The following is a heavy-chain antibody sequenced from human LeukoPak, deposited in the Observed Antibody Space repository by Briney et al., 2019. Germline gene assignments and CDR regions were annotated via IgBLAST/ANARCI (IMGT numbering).Heavy chain of an antibody. CDR3: AKGAGGFSYYNWFDP. CDR1: GGSISNTRYY. Sequence: SETLSLTCTVSGGSISNTRYYWGWIRQPPGKGLEWIGSIYYSGTTHYNPPLESRVTISVDTSKNQFSLKLASVTAADTAIYYCAKGAGGFSYYNWFDPWGQGTLVTVSS. J-gene: IGHJ5*02. CDR2: IYYSGTT. D-gene: IGHD5-18*01. V-gene: IGHV4-39*07.